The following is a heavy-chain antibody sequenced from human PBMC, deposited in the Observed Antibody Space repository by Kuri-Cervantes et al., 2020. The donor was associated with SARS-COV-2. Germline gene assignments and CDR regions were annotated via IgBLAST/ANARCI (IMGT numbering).Heavy chain of an antibody. V-gene: IGHV3-11*01. D-gene: IGHD2/OR15-2a*01. CDR1: GFTFSDYY. CDR2: ISSSGSTI. CDR3: TRWILGTVSEYFFDH. Sequence: GGSLRLSCAASGFTFSDYYMSWIRQAPGKGLEWVSYISSSGSTIYYADSVKGRFTISRDNSKNTPYLQMNSLRAEDTAVYYCTRWILGTVSEYFFDHWGQGTLVTVSS. J-gene: IGHJ4*02.